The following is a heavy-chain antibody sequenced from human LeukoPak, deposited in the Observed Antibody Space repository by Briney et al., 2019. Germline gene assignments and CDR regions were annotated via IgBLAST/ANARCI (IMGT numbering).Heavy chain of an antibody. J-gene: IGHJ4*02. Sequence: SSETLSLTCAVYGGSFSGYYWSWIRQPPGKGLEWIGEINHSGSTNYNPSLKSRVTISVDTSKNQFSLKLSSVTAADTAVYYCARDRNSGSYYFDYWGQGTLVTVSS. V-gene: IGHV4-34*01. CDR1: GGSFSGYY. D-gene: IGHD1-26*01. CDR3: ARDRNSGSYYFDY. CDR2: INHSGST.